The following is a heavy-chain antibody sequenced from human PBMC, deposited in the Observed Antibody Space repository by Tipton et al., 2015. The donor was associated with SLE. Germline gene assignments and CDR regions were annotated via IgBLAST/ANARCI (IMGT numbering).Heavy chain of an antibody. D-gene: IGHD2-2*01. Sequence: SLRLSCAASRFTFSNYAMSWVRQAPGKGLEWISAISAGGGSTHYADSVKGRFTISRDNSSNTVVLQMTSLRAEDTAVYHCARAPAGCILMGCFDNWGPGALATVSS. CDR3: ARAPAGCILMGCFDN. CDR1: RFTFSNYA. V-gene: IGHV3-23*01. CDR2: ISAGGGST. J-gene: IGHJ4*02.